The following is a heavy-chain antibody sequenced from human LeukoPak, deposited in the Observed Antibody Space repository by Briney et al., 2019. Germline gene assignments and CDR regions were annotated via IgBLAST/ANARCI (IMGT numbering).Heavy chain of an antibody. CDR2: ISSSSSYI. V-gene: IGHV3-21*01. J-gene: IGHJ6*03. CDR3: AREIRTVTTSQYYYYMDV. Sequence: GGSLRLSCAASGFTFSSYSMNWVRQAPGKGLEWVSSISSSSSYIYYADSVKGRFTISRDNAKNSLYPQMNSLRAEDTAVYYCAREIRTVTTSQYYYYMDVWGKGTTVTVSS. CDR1: GFTFSSYS. D-gene: IGHD4-11*01.